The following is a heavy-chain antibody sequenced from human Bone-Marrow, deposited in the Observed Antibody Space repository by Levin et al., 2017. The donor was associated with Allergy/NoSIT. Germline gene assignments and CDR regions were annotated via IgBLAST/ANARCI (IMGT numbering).Heavy chain of an antibody. CDR3: ARKTDTLDKVMVLPGGV. D-gene: IGHD5-18*01. CDR1: EFTVSRNY. J-gene: IGHJ6*04. CDR2: IYSGGDT. Sequence: GGSLRLSCAASEFTVSRNYMTWVRQAPGKGLEWVSLIYSGGDTDYADSVKGRFTISRDNSRNTLYLQMNSLRAEDTAVYYCARKTDTLDKVMVLPGGVWGKGTTVTVSS. V-gene: IGHV3-66*02.